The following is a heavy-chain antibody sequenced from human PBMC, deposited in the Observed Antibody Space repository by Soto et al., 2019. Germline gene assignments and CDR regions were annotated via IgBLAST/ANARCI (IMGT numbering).Heavy chain of an antibody. CDR1: GYTFTSYG. J-gene: IGHJ6*02. CDR3: ARVGRYYDILTGYWPGGMDV. V-gene: IGHV1-18*01. D-gene: IGHD3-9*01. Sequence: QVQLVQSGAEVKKPGASVKVSCKASGYTFTSYGISWVRQAPGQGLEWMGWISAYNGNTNYAQKLQGRVTMTTDTYTSTGYMELRSLRSDDTAVYYCARVGRYYDILTGYWPGGMDVWGQGTTVTVSS. CDR2: ISAYNGNT.